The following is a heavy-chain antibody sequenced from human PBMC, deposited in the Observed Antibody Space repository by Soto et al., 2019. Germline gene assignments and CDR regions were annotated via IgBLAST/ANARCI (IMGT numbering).Heavy chain of an antibody. CDR2: ISSSSSTI. J-gene: IGHJ4*02. V-gene: IGHV3-48*01. CDR1: GFTFSSYS. D-gene: IGHD2-15*01. Sequence: EVQVVESGGGLVQPGGSLRLSCAASGFTFSSYSMNWVRQAPGKGLEWVSYISSSSSTIFYADSVKGRFTISRDNAKNSRYLQMNSRRAEDTAVYYCARDIDGGGQGTLVTVSS. CDR3: ARDIDG.